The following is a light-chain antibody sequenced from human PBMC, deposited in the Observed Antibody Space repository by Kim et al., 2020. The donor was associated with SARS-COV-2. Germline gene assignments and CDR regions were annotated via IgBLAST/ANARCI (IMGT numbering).Light chain of an antibody. CDR1: GSKIGSNY. CDR3: AAWDDSLSGVV. V-gene: IGLV1-47*01. Sequence: GQRCTISCPGSGSKIGSNYVYWYQQLPGRAPNLFIYRNNQRPSGVPGRISGSKSGTTASLAISGLRSEDEANYYCAAWDDSLSGVVFGGGTQLTVL. J-gene: IGLJ2*01. CDR2: RNN.